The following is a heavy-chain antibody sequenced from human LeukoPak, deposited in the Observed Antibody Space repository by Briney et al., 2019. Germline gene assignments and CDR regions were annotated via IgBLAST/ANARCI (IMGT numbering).Heavy chain of an antibody. J-gene: IGHJ3*02. V-gene: IGHV3-7*03. CDR2: IKEDGSEK. CDR1: GFTFSNSW. Sequence: GGSLRLSCAASGFTFSNSWMSWVRQAPGKGLEWVANIKEDGSEKYYVDSVEGRFTISRDNAKNSLYLQMNSLGAEDTAVYYCARDEGEAFDIWGQGTMVTVSS. CDR3: ARDEGEAFDI. D-gene: IGHD3-10*01.